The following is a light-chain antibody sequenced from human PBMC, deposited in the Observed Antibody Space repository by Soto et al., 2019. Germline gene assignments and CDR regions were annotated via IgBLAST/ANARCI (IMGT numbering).Light chain of an antibody. Sequence: EIVFAHSSVTLSLSPVERATLSCRAIQSVTKNNLNWYQQKPGHAPRLLIYGASIRATGIPDRFSGSGSETDFTLTISRLEPEDFALYYCQQYGSSAPITFGQGTRLEI. CDR2: GAS. V-gene: IGKV3-20*01. J-gene: IGKJ5*01. CDR3: QQYGSSAPIT. CDR1: QSVTKNN.